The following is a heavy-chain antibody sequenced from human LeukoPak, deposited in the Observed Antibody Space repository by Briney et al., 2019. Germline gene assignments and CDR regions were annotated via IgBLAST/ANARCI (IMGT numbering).Heavy chain of an antibody. D-gene: IGHD3-22*01. J-gene: IGHJ4*02. V-gene: IGHV3-33*01. Sequence: GGSLRLSCVASGFTFSSFGMHWVRQAPGKVLEWVAMIWYDGSHKYYVDSVKGRFTISRDNSNNTVYQLMNSLRVEDTAVYYCARDRDSDGSGPHLLDYWGQGPQVTVS. CDR2: IWYDGSHK. CDR1: GFTFSSFG. CDR3: ARDRDSDGSGPHLLDY.